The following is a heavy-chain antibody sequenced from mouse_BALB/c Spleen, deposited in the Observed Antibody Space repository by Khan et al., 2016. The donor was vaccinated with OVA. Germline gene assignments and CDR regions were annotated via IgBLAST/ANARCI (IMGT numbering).Heavy chain of an antibody. CDR2: ISSGGSYT. J-gene: IGHJ4*01. D-gene: IGHD1-1*01. V-gene: IGHV5-6*02. CDR1: GFTFSSYG. Sequence: EVELVESGGDLVKPGGSLKLSCAASGFTFSSYGMSWVRQTPDKRLEWVATISSGGSYTYYPDNLKGRFTISRDNAKNTLYLQMSSLKSEDAAMYYYAGRHDYYEWSAMDYWGQGTSVTVSS. CDR3: AGRHDYYEWSAMDY.